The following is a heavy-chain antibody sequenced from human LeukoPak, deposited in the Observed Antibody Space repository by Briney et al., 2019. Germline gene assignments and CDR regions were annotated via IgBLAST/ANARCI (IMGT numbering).Heavy chain of an antibody. J-gene: IGHJ4*02. Sequence: SETLSLTCTVSGGSISSYYWSWIRQPPGKGLEWIGYTFYSGSTNYNPSLKSRVTISLDTSKNQFSLKLSSVTAADTAMYYWARHIYRTYYFDSWGQGTLVTVSS. V-gene: IGHV4-59*08. CDR2: TFYSGST. CDR3: ARHIYRTYYFDS. CDR1: GGSISSYY. D-gene: IGHD1-14*01.